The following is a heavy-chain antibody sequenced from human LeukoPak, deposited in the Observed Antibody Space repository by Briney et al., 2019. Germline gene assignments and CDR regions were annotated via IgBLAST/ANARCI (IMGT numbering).Heavy chain of an antibody. CDR3: ARDESVAGAEYFQH. D-gene: IGHD6-19*01. CDR2: IYHSGST. Sequence: SETLSLTCTVSGGSISSSSYYWGWIRQPPGKGLEWIGEIYHSGSTNYNPSLKSRVTISVDKSKNQFSLKLSSVTAADTAVYYCARDESVAGAEYFQHWGRGTLVTVSS. V-gene: IGHV4-39*07. J-gene: IGHJ1*01. CDR1: GGSISSSSYY.